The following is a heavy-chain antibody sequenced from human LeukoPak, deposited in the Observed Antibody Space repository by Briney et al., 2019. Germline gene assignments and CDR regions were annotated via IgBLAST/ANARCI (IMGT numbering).Heavy chain of an antibody. V-gene: IGHV4-39*07. Sequence: SETLSLTCTVSGGSISSSSYYWGWIRQPPGKGLEWIGSIYYSGSTYYNPSLKSRVTISVDTSKNQFSLKLSSVTAADTAVYYCTRDPRSRDGYSYWGQGTLVTVSS. CDR3: TRDPRSRDGYSY. J-gene: IGHJ4*02. CDR2: IYYSGST. CDR1: GGSISSSSYY. D-gene: IGHD5-24*01.